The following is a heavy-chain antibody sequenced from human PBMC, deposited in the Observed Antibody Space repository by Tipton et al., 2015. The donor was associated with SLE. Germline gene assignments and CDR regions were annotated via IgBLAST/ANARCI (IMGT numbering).Heavy chain of an antibody. V-gene: IGHV4-59*08. D-gene: IGHD2-15*01. J-gene: IGHJ3*02. CDR3: ARQGVGYCSGGSRYPDAFDI. CDR1: GGSISSYY. Sequence: LRLSCAVSGGSISSYYWSWIRQPPGKGLEWIGYIYYSGSTNYNPSLKSRVTISVDTSKKQFSLKLSSVTAADTAVYYCARQGVGYCSGGSRYPDAFDIWGQGTMVTVSS. CDR2: IYYSGST.